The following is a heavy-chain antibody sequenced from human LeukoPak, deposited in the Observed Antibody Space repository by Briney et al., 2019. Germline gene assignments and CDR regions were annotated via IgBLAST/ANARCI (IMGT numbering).Heavy chain of an antibody. CDR1: GFSFSGYG. CDR3: ATARDNYDISGFSALEY. D-gene: IGHD3-22*01. V-gene: IGHV3-33*01. Sequence: QPGRSLRLSCAASGFSFSGYGMHWVRQAPGKGLDWVAVIWYDGSNKNYADSLKGRFTISRDNSKNTLYLLTDSLRADDTGVYYCATARDNYDISGFSALEYWGQGTLVTVSS. J-gene: IGHJ4*02. CDR2: IWYDGSNK.